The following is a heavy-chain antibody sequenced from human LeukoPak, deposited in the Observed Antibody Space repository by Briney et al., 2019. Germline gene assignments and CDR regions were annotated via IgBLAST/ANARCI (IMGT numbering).Heavy chain of an antibody. J-gene: IGHJ4*02. CDR2: ISAYNGNT. V-gene: IGHV1-18*01. Sequence: RASVKVSCKASGYTFTSYGISWVRQAPGQGLEWMGWISAYNGNTNYAQKLQGRVTMTTGTSTSTAYMELRSLRSDDTAVYYCARDWTYYYDSSGYSGDYWGQGTLVTVSS. CDR3: ARDWTYYYDSSGYSGDY. CDR1: GYTFTSYG. D-gene: IGHD3-22*01.